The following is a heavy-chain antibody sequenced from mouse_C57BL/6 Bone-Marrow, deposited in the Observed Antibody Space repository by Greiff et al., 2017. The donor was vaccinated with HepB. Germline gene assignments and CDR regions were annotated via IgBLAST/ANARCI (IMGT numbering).Heavy chain of an antibody. V-gene: IGHV5-4*03. CDR3: ARGGLPLGWLLPWFAY. D-gene: IGHD2-3*01. CDR1: GFTFSSYA. Sequence: EVKVVESGGGLVKPGGSLKLSCAASGFTFSSYAMSWVRQTPEKRLEWVATISDGGSYTYYPDNVKGRFTISRDNAKNNLYLQMSHLKSEDTAMYYCARGGLPLGWLLPWFAYWGQGTLVTVSA. CDR2: ISDGGSYT. J-gene: IGHJ3*01.